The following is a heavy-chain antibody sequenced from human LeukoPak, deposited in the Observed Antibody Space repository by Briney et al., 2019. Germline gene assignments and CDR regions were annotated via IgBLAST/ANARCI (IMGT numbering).Heavy chain of an antibody. J-gene: IGHJ3*02. Sequence: GGSLRLSCAASGFTFSSSAMSWVRQAPGKGLEWVPATSGTGGSTYYADSVKGRFTISRDNSKNTLYLQMNSLRAEDTAVYYCAKDRSGSYSDAFDIWGQGTMVTVSS. CDR2: TSGTGGST. CDR1: GFTFSSSA. V-gene: IGHV3-23*01. CDR3: AKDRSGSYSDAFDI. D-gene: IGHD1-26*01.